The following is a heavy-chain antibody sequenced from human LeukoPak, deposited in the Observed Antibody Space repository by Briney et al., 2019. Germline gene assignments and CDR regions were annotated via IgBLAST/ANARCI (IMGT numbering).Heavy chain of an antibody. Sequence: GGSLRLSCAASGFTFSSYGMHWVRQAPDKGLEWVAFIRYDGSDIYYAGSVEGRFTISRDNSKNTLYLQMNSLRAEDTAVYYCAKDHDPAIVVVPAARGKYYFDYWGQGTLVTVSS. CDR3: AKDHDPAIVVVPAARGKYYFDY. D-gene: IGHD2-2*01. J-gene: IGHJ4*02. CDR1: GFTFSSYG. CDR2: IRYDGSDI. V-gene: IGHV3-30*02.